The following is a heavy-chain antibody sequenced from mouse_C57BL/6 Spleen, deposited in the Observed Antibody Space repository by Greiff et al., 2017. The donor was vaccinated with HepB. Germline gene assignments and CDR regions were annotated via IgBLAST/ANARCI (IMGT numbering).Heavy chain of an antibody. Sequence: VQLQQPGAELVKPGASVKLSCKASGYTFTSYWMQWVKQRPGQGLEWIGEIDPSDSYTNYNQKFKGKATLTVDTSSSTAYMQLSSLTSEDSAVYYCARSTTVVARYFDVWGTGTTVTVSS. D-gene: IGHD1-1*01. CDR2: IDPSDSYT. J-gene: IGHJ1*03. CDR3: ARSTTVVARYFDV. V-gene: IGHV1-50*01. CDR1: GYTFTSYW.